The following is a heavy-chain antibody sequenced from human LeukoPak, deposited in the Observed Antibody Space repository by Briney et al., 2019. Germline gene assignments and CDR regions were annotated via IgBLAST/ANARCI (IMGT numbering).Heavy chain of an antibody. CDR1: GFTFSSYS. V-gene: IGHV3-48*01. D-gene: IGHD3-16*01. Sequence: PGGSLRLSCAASGFTFSSYSMNWVRQAPGKGLEWVSYISSSSSTIYYGDSVKGRFSISRDNAKNSLYLQMNSLGAEDTAIYYCGRAFPPLRTSSAGDLWGQGILVTVSS. J-gene: IGHJ4*02. CDR2: ISSSSSTI. CDR3: GRAFPPLRTSSAGDL.